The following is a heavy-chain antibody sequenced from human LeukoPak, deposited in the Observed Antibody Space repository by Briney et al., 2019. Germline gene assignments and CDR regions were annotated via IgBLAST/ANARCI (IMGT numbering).Heavy chain of an antibody. D-gene: IGHD3-3*01. CDR1: VGSTSGGGYS. V-gene: IGHV4-31*03. J-gene: IGHJ4*02. CDR3: ARSRSGHYGDVDY. CDR2: IYYSGST. Sequence: PSETLSPTCLFPVGSTSGGGYSWGWIRQPPGKALEWIGHIYYSGSTYYNPSLKSRVTISVDTSKNQFSLKLRSVTAADTAVYYCARSRSGHYGDVDYWGQGTLVTVSS.